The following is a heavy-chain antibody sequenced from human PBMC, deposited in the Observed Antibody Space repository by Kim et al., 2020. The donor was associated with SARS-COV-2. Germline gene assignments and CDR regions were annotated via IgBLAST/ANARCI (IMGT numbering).Heavy chain of an antibody. D-gene: IGHD2-2*01. V-gene: IGHV3-30*18. CDR3: AKDDPRLIEVPAEY. J-gene: IGHJ4*02. CDR2: ISYDGSNK. Sequence: GGSLRLSCAASGFTFSSYGMHWVRQAPGKGLEWVAVISYDGSNKYYADSVKGRFTISRDNSKNTLYLQMNSLRAEDTAVYYCAKDDPRLIEVPAEYWGQGTLVTVSS. CDR1: GFTFSSYG.